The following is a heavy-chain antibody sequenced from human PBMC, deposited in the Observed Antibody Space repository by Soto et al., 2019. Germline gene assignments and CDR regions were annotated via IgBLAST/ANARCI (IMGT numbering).Heavy chain of an antibody. V-gene: IGHV3-53*01. CDR2: IYSGGST. CDR1: GFTVSSNY. CDR3: ARDPRYYDSSGYYYYHYGMDV. D-gene: IGHD3-22*01. Sequence: GSLRLSCAASGFTVSSNYMSWVRQAPGKGLEWVSVIYSGGSTYYADSVKGRFTISRDNSKNTLYLQMNSLRAEDTAVYYCARDPRYYDSSGYYYYHYGMDVWGQGTTVTVSS. J-gene: IGHJ6*02.